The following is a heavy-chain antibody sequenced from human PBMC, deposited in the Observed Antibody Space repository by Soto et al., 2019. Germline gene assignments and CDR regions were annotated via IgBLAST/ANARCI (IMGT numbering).Heavy chain of an antibody. Sequence: PSETLSLTCTVSGGSISSYYWSWMRQPAGKGLEWIGRIYSSGSTNYNPSLKSRVTMSVDTPKNKFSLKMSSVTAADTAVYYCAREGKGGQYNFDYWAKGTLVTVSS. CDR3: AREGKGGQYNFDY. CDR1: GGSISSYY. J-gene: IGHJ4*02. V-gene: IGHV4-4*07. CDR2: IYSSGST. D-gene: IGHD1-26*01.